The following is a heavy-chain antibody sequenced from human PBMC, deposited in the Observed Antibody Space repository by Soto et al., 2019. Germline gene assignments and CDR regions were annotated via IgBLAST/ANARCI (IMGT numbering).Heavy chain of an antibody. V-gene: IGHV4-38-2*02. CDR3: ARDRNFNLDIVATITNWFDP. J-gene: IGHJ5*02. D-gene: IGHD5-12*01. CDR2: IYHSGST. Sequence: ETLSLTCAVSGYSISSGYYWGWIRQPPGKGLEWIGSIYHSGSTYYNPSLKSRVTISVDTSKNQFSLKLSSVTAADTTVYYCARDRNFNLDIVATITNWFDPCGQGTLVTVSS. CDR1: GYSISSGYY.